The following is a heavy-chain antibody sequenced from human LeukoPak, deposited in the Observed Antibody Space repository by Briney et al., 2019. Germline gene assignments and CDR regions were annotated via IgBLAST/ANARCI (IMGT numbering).Heavy chain of an antibody. D-gene: IGHD6-25*01. J-gene: IGHJ6*03. Sequence: SETLSLTCAVYGGSFSGYYWSWIRQPPGKGLEWIGYIYYSGSTNYNPSLKSRVTISVDTSKNQFSLKLSSVTAADTAVYYCARSLAPARYYYYYMDVWGKGTTVTVSS. V-gene: IGHV4-59*01. CDR3: ARSLAPARYYYYYMDV. CDR1: GGSFSGYY. CDR2: IYYSGST.